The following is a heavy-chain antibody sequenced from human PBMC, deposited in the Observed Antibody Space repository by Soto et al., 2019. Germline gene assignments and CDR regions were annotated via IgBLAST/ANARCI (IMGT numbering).Heavy chain of an antibody. Sequence: QVQLQESGPGLVKPSQTLSLTCTVSGGSISSGGYYWSWIRQHPGKGLEWIGYIYYRGSTYYNPSLKSRVTISVDTSKNQFSLKLSSVTAADTAVYYCAGGKMVYAIQGLYWYFDLWGRGTLVTVSS. CDR3: AGGKMVYAIQGLYWYFDL. CDR2: IYYRGST. V-gene: IGHV4-31*03. CDR1: GGSISSGGYY. D-gene: IGHD2-8*01. J-gene: IGHJ2*01.